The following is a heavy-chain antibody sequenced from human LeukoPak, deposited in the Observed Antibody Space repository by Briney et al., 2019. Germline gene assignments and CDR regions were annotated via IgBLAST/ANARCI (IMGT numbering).Heavy chain of an antibody. CDR2: MCGTAGCT. CDR3: AKKVGLVSAPLYYFDV. V-gene: IGHV3-23*01. Sequence: PGGSLTLSCQASGFTFYMYAMSWVRQAPGKGLEWVASMCGTAGCTFYPDSVKGRFTISRDNSKNVLYLRMNSLTAEDTAIYYCAKKVGLVSAPLYYFDVWGQGTLVTVSS. CDR1: GFTFYMYA. D-gene: IGHD5/OR15-5a*01. J-gene: IGHJ4*02.